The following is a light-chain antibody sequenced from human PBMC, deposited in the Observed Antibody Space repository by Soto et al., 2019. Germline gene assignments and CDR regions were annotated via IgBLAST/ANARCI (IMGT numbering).Light chain of an antibody. V-gene: IGKV3-20*01. Sequence: EIVLTQSPGTLSLSPGERATLSCRASQSVSSSYLAWYQQKPGQAPRLLIYGASSRATGIPDRFSGSGSGTYFTITISILEPEDFAVYYWQQYGSSSWTFGQGTKVEIK. CDR2: GAS. CDR1: QSVSSSY. J-gene: IGKJ1*01. CDR3: QQYGSSSWT.